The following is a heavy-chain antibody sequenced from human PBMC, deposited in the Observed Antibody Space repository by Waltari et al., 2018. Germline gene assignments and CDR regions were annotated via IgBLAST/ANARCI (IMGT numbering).Heavy chain of an antibody. CDR1: GYTFTNYG. Sequence: QVQLVQSGAEVRKPGASVKVSCKASGYTFTNYGFSWVRQAPGQGLEWLGWISAYNGDTKYAQKFQGRVTMTTDTSTTTAYMELRSLRSDDTAVYYCARLYLPAAIRPTDYWGQGTLVTVSS. J-gene: IGHJ4*02. CDR3: ARLYLPAAIRPTDY. CDR2: ISAYNGDT. D-gene: IGHD2-2*02. V-gene: IGHV1-18*01.